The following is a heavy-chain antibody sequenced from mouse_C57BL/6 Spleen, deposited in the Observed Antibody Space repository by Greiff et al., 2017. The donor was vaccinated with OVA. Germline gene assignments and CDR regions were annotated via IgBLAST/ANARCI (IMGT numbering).Heavy chain of an antibody. CDR2: ISSGGSYT. CDR1: GFTFSSYG. Sequence: DVKLVESGGDLVKPGGSLKLSCAASGFTFSSYGMSWVRQTPDKRLEWVATISSGGSYTYYPDSVKGRFTISRDNAKNTLYLQMSSLKSEDTAMYYCARHDYGSSLYYYFDYWGQGTTLTVSS. V-gene: IGHV5-6*02. D-gene: IGHD1-1*01. J-gene: IGHJ2*01. CDR3: ARHDYGSSLYYYFDY.